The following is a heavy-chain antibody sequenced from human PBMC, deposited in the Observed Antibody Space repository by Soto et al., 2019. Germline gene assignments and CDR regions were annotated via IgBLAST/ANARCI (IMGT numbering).Heavy chain of an antibody. CDR3: ARVPHPFRRKLGYQEAFAF. CDR2: TYYRSKWYN. V-gene: IGHV6-1*01. D-gene: IGHD5-12*01. J-gene: IGHJ3*01. Sequence: NSIKQTPSRGLEWLGRTYYRSKWYNDYAVSVKSRITINPDTSKNQFSLQLNSVTPEDTAVYYCARVPHPFRRKLGYQEAFAFWGQRTMVPGTS.